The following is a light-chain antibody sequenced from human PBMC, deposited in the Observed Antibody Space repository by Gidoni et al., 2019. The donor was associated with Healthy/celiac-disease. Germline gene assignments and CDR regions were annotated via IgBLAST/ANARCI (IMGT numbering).Light chain of an antibody. CDR3: QQLNSYPCT. V-gene: IGKV1-9*01. CDR1: QGISSY. J-gene: IGKJ1*01. Sequence: IQLTQSPSSLSASVGDRVTITCRASQGISSYLAWYQQKPGKAPKLLSYAASTLQSGVPSRFSGSGSGTDFTLTISSLQPEDFATYYCQQLNSYPCTFGQGTKVEIK. CDR2: AAS.